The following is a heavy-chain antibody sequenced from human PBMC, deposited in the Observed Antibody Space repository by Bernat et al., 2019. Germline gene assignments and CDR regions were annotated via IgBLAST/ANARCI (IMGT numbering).Heavy chain of an antibody. CDR3: AKEEGSPGAFDI. J-gene: IGHJ3*02. D-gene: IGHD6-19*01. Sequence: EVQLLESGGGLVQPGGSLRLSCAASGFTFRNYAMSWVRQAPGRGLEWVSAISGSGGGTYFADSVKGRFTISRDNSKNTVYLQMNTLRAEDTAVYYCAKEEGSPGAFDIWGQGAMVTVSS. CDR1: GFTFRNYA. V-gene: IGHV3-23*01. CDR2: ISGSGGGT.